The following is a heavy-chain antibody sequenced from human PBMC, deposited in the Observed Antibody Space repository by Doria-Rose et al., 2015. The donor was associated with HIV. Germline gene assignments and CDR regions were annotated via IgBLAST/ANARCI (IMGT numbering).Heavy chain of an antibody. Sequence: SGPVLVKPTKTLTLTCTVSGVSLSSPGMGVSWIRQPPGKALEWLANIFSDDARSYKTSLKSRLTISRRTSKSRVVLTMTDMDPVDTATYYCARIKSSRWYHKYYFDFWGQGTLVIVSA. D-gene: IGHD6-13*01. CDR2: IFSDDAR. CDR1: GVSLSSPGMG. V-gene: IGHV2-26*01. J-gene: IGHJ4*02. CDR3: ARIKSSRWYHKYYFDF.